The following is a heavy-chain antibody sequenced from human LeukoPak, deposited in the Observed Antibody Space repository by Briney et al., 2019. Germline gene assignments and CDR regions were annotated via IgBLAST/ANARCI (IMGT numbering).Heavy chain of an antibody. D-gene: IGHD2-15*01. J-gene: IGHJ5*02. V-gene: IGHV4-34*01. Sequence: SETLSLTCAVYGGSFSGYYWSWIRQPPGKGLEWIGEINHSGSTNYNPSLKSRVTISVDTSKNQFSLKLSSVTAADTAVYYCARDRGVVAATVWFDPWGQGTLVTVSS. CDR2: INHSGST. CDR1: GGSFSGYY. CDR3: ARDRGVVAATVWFDP.